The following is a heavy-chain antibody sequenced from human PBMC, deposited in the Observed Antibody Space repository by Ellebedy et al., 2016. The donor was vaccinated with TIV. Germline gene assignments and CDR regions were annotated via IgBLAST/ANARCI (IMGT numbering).Heavy chain of an antibody. CDR2: VSPGRRT. CDR1: GASINDLNYY. Sequence: MPSETLSLTCTVSGASINDLNYYWGWIRQTPGRGLEWLGSVSPGRRTYSNPSLRSRLTVSADTSNNQISLRLSSVTAADAAVYFCARHPYSSEWLEQGFDPWGRGTLVTVSS. V-gene: IGHV4-39*01. D-gene: IGHD5-12*01. CDR3: ARHPYSSEWLEQGFDP. J-gene: IGHJ5*02.